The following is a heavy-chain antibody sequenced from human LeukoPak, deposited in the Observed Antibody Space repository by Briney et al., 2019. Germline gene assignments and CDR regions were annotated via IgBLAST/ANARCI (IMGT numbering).Heavy chain of an antibody. V-gene: IGHV3-11*01. Sequence: GGSLRPSCAASGFTFSDYYMSWIRQAPGKGLEWVSYISSSGSTIYYADSVKGRFTISRDNAKNSLYLQMNSLRAEDTAVYYCARVIAVAGINFDYWGQGTLVTVSS. CDR1: GFTFSDYY. CDR3: ARVIAVAGINFDY. D-gene: IGHD6-19*01. CDR2: ISSSGSTI. J-gene: IGHJ4*02.